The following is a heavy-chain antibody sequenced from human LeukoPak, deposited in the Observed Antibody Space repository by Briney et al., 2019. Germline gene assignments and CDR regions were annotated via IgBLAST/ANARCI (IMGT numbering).Heavy chain of an antibody. CDR2: IYGGGTNT. J-gene: IGHJ4*02. V-gene: IGHV3-23*01. CDR1: GFSFSSFA. CDR3: AKRITVAAGIYFDS. D-gene: IGHD6-19*01. Sequence: GGSLRLSCVGSGFSFSSFAMTWVRQAPGKGLEWVSTIYGGGTNTFYADSVKGRFTIFRDDSKNMQFLEMDSLRPEDTAVYFCAKRITVAAGIYFDSWGQGTLVTVSS.